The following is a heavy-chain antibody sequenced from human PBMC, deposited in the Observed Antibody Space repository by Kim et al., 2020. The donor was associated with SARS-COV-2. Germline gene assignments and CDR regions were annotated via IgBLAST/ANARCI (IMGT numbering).Heavy chain of an antibody. J-gene: IGHJ4*02. CDR2: INGDGSSI. D-gene: IGHD6-13*01. CDR1: GFTFSNHW. Sequence: GGSLRLSCAVSGFTFSNHWMHWVRQAPGKGLVWVSRINGDGSSIDYADSVKGRFTISRDNAKNTLYLQMNSLRAEDTAVYYCVGGIPADGNVHGHWGQGTLVIVSS. V-gene: IGHV3-74*01. CDR3: VGGIPADGNVHGH.